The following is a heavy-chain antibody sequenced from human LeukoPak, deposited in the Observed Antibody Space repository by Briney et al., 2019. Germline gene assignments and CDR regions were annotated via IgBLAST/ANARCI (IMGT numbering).Heavy chain of an antibody. D-gene: IGHD3-3*01. CDR1: GFTVSTYD. Sequence: GGSLRLSCAASGFTVSTYDMHWVRQAPGEGPQWIAYFGISGTIYYADSVRGRFTISRDSAKKSLHLEMNSLRVDDTAIFYCAAYGFYPYWGQGTPVTVSS. V-gene: IGHV3-48*01. J-gene: IGHJ4*02. CDR3: AAYGFYPY. CDR2: FGISGTI.